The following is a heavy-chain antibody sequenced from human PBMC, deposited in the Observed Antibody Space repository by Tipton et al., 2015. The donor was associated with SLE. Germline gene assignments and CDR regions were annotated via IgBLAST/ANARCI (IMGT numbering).Heavy chain of an antibody. CDR3: ARTYNDFGTTWFDP. V-gene: IGHV4-39*07. CDR1: GGSFSSETYL. CDR2: IYYTGST. Sequence: TLSLTCTVSGGSFSSETYLWGWIRQPPGKGLEWIGDIYYTGSTYYNPSLKSRVTISIDTSKNQFSLKLTSVTAADTAVYYCARTYNDFGTTWFDPWGQGALVTVSS. J-gene: IGHJ5*02. D-gene: IGHD1-14*01.